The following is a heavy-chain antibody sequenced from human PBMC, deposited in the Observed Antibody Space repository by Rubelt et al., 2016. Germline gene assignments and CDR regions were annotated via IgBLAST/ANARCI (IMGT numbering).Heavy chain of an antibody. V-gene: IGHV3-15*05. CDR1: GFTFITSL. CDR3: WVHGGN. D-gene: IGHD4-23*01. CDR2: IYSKAEGETT. Sequence: RGSLRLSCESSGFTFITSLLSWVLPSPSTGLDWVGRIYSKAEGETTDYAAAVKGRFTISRDDSQSTVFLQMSCLEVADTGIYYCWVHGGNWGRGTWSPSPQ. J-gene: IGHJ4*02.